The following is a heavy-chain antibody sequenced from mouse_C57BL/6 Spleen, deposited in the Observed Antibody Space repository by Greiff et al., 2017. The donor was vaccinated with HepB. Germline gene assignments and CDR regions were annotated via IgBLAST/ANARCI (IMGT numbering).Heavy chain of an antibody. J-gene: IGHJ4*01. CDR3: ARGPYDTYAMDY. CDR2: INPSNGGT. D-gene: IGHD2-3*01. CDR1: GYTFTSYW. V-gene: IGHV1-53*01. Sequence: VQLQQSGPELVKPGASVKLSCKASGYTFTSYWMHWVKQRPGQGLEWIGNINPSNGGTNYNEKFKSKATLTVDKSSSTAYMQLSSLTSEDSAVYYCARGPYDTYAMDYWGQGTSVTVSS.